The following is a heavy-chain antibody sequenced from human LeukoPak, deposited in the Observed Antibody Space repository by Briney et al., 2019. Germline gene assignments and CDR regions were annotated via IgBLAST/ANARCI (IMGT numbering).Heavy chain of an antibody. Sequence: GSLRLSCAASGFTFSSYAMNWVRQPPGKGLEWIGEIYHSGSTNYNPSLKSRVTISADKSKNQFSLKLTYVTAADTAVYYCARDRMGVRAFDYWGQGTLVTVSS. V-gene: IGHV4-4*02. CDR2: IYHSGST. CDR3: ARDRMGVRAFDY. CDR1: GFTFSSYAM. D-gene: IGHD3-10*01. J-gene: IGHJ4*02.